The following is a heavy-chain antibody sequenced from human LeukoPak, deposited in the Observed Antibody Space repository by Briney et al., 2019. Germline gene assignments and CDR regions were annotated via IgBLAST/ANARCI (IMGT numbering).Heavy chain of an antibody. CDR2: IKGDGSVQ. CDR3: ARDGFISNTWYGFLGF. CDR1: GFTFSSSW. D-gene: IGHD6-13*01. Sequence: GGSLRLSCVASGFTFSSSWMNWVRQAPGKGLEWVANIKGDGSVQSYVDSVKGRFTISRDNAKNSLFLEMNSLRAEDTAVYYCARDGFISNTWYGFLGFWGQGTLVTVSS. V-gene: IGHV3-7*01. J-gene: IGHJ4*01.